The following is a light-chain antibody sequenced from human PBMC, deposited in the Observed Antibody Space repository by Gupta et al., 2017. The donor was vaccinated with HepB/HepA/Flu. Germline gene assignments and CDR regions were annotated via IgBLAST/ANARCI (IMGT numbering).Light chain of an antibody. V-gene: IGLV1-47*02. Sequence: QPVRTHPPSASGTPGQRVAISCSGSSSNVGRDNVYWYLQLPGTAPTPRIYNDYRRPSGVPDRFSGSKSVHSDSLAISGLRSEDEADSSCAAWDNSLSAYVFGTGTWVTVL. CDR1: SSNVGRDN. CDR2: NDY. J-gene: IGLJ1*01. CDR3: AAWDNSLSAYV.